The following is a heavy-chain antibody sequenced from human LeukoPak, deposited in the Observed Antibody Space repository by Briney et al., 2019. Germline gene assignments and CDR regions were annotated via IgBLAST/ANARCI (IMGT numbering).Heavy chain of an antibody. J-gene: IGHJ4*02. D-gene: IGHD3-10*01. Sequence: ASVKVPCKAAGYTFTAYYIHWVRHAPGQGLEWMGWINPNSGGTNYAQKFQGRVTMTRDTSSSTAYMELSRLRSDDTAVYYCARDHSYYDSGSYSNVDYWGQGTLVTVSS. CDR2: INPNSGGT. CDR3: ARDHSYYDSGSYSNVDY. V-gene: IGHV1-2*02. CDR1: GYTFTAYY.